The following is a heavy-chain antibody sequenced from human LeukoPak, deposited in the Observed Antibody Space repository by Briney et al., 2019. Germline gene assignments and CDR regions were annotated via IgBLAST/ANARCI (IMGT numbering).Heavy chain of an antibody. V-gene: IGHV4-4*09. CDR1: GGSISSYY. CDR3: ARGGRGHCSSTSCYTRYYYMDV. D-gene: IGHD2-2*02. Sequence: SETLSLTCTVSGGSISSYYWSWIRQPPGKGLEWIGYIYTSGSTNYNPSLKSRVTISVDTSKNQFSLKLSSVTAADTAVYYCARGGRGHCSSTSCYTRYYYMDVWGKGTTVTVSS. J-gene: IGHJ6*03. CDR2: IYTSGST.